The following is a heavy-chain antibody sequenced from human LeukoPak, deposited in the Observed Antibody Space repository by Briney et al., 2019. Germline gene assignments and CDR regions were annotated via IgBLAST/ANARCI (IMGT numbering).Heavy chain of an antibody. CDR1: GGTFSSYA. Sequence: EASVKVSCKASGGTFSSYAISWVRQAPGQGLEWMGRIIPIFGTANYAQKFQGRVTITTDESTSTAYMELSSLRSEDTAVYYCARVSDDSSTIGAFDIWGQGTMVTVSS. V-gene: IGHV1-69*05. CDR3: ARVSDDSSTIGAFDI. D-gene: IGHD2-2*01. J-gene: IGHJ3*02. CDR2: IIPIFGTA.